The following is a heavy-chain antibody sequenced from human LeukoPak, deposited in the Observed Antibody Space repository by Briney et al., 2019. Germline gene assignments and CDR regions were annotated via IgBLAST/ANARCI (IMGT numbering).Heavy chain of an antibody. Sequence: PGGSLRLSHPPSGFSLSYYALMWVREATGKGLSWVYSVGDGGSFTRYAESVRRQFHISRDDAKNTQSLQMNSLRVEDTGFYYCALRDDPNQRDLWSQGTLVTVSA. D-gene: IGHD5-24*01. CDR3: ALRDDPNQRDL. J-gene: IGHJ4*02. V-gene: IGHV3-23*01. CDR1: GFSLSYYA. CDR2: VGDGGSFT.